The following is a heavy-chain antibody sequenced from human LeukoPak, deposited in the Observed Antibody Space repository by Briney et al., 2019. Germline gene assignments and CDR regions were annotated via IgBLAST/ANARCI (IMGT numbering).Heavy chain of an antibody. Sequence: GASVKVSCKASGYTFTSYGISWVRQAPGQGLKWMGWISAYNGNTNYARKLQGRVTMTTDTSTSTAYMELRSLRSDDTAVYYCARATPYYYDSSGYYWFDPWGQGTLVTVSS. D-gene: IGHD3-22*01. V-gene: IGHV1-18*01. J-gene: IGHJ5*02. CDR2: ISAYNGNT. CDR3: ARATPYYYDSSGYYWFDP. CDR1: GYTFTSYG.